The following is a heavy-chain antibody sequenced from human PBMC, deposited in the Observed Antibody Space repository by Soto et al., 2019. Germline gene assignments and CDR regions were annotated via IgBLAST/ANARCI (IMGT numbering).Heavy chain of an antibody. CDR3: GRDGDYWDKRYVNS. CDR1: GHTFTKYG. J-gene: IGHJ4*02. D-gene: IGHD7-27*01. Sequence: QVQLTQSGADVKMPGASVKVSCKATGHTFTKYGISWVRQAPGQGLEWVGWISATRGHTNYAHKFQDRVNMTTDTSTNTVYVELRSLTTDDTAVYYCGRDGDYWDKRYVNSLGQGSLVTVSS. V-gene: IGHV1-18*01. CDR2: ISATRGHT.